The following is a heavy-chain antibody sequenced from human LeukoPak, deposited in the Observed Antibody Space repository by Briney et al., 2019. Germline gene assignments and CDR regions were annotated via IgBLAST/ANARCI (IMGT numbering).Heavy chain of an antibody. J-gene: IGHJ5*02. Sequence: SETLSLTCTVSGASISSSYWSWIRQPPGKGLEWIGYIYYSGTTKYNPSLKSRVTVSVDTSKNQFSLKVNSVAAADTAVYYCARGQPQRYSSGWYVNWFDPWGQGTLVTVSS. CDR2: IYYSGTT. V-gene: IGHV4-59*01. D-gene: IGHD6-19*01. CDR1: GASISSSY. CDR3: ARGQPQRYSSGWYVNWFDP.